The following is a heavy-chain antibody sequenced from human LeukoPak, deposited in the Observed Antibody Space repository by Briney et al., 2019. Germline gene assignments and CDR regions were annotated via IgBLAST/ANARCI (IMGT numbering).Heavy chain of an antibody. J-gene: IGHJ4*02. D-gene: IGHD3-16*01. CDR2: ISYDGSNK. Sequence: PGRSLRLSCAASGFTFSSYAMHWVRQAPGKGLEWVAVISYDGSNKYYADSVKGRFTISRDNSKNTLYLQMNSLRAEDTAVYYCEKIYDYVRDYFDYWGQGTLVTVSS. V-gene: IGHV3-30*04. CDR1: GFTFSSYA. CDR3: EKIYDYVRDYFDY.